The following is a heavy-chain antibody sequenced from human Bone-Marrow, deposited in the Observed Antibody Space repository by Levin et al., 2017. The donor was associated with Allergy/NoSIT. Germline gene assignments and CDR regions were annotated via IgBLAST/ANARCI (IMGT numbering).Heavy chain of an antibody. D-gene: IGHD6-13*01. CDR3: ARVGVLGYSSSWYTAGVNWFDP. V-gene: IGHV4-59*01. CDR1: GGSISSYY. J-gene: IGHJ5*02. Sequence: SETLSLTCTVSGGSISSYYWSWIRQPPGKGLEWIGYIYYSGSTNYNPSLKSRVTISVDTSKNQFSLKLSSVTAADTAVYYCARVGVLGYSSSWYTAGVNWFDPWGQGTLVTVSS. CDR2: IYYSGST.